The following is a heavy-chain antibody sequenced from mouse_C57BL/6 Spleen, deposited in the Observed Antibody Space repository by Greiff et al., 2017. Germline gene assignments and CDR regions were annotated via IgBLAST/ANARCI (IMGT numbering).Heavy chain of an antibody. CDR1: GYSFTDYN. CDR3: ARSYYGNGYAMDY. Sequence: VQLQQSGPELVKPGASVKISCKASGYSFTDYNMNWVKQSNGKSLEWIGGINPNYGSTSYNQKFKGKATLTVDQSSSTAYMQLNSLTSEDSAVYYCARSYYGNGYAMDYWGQGTSVTVSS. J-gene: IGHJ4*01. V-gene: IGHV1-39*01. CDR2: INPNYGST. D-gene: IGHD2-10*01.